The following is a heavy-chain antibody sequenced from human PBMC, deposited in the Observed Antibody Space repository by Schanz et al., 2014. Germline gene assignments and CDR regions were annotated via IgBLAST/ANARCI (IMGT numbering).Heavy chain of an antibody. Sequence: QVQLQESGSGLVEPSQTLSLTRTVSGDSISSAYWSWIRHHPGKGLEWIGFIYYRGNTYYNPSLKSRVSISLDPSKTQFFLNLNSLTAADTAVYYWTRVPEPGSFDPWGQGTLVTVSS. D-gene: IGHD1-26*01. CDR3: TRVPEPGSFDP. J-gene: IGHJ5*02. V-gene: IGHV4-31*03. CDR2: IYYRGNT. CDR1: GDSISSAY.